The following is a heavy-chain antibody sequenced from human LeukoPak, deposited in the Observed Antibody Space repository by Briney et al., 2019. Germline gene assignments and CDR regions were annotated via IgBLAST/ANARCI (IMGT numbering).Heavy chain of an antibody. CDR1: GYTFTSYG. Sequence: ASVKVSCKASGYTFTSYGISWVRQAPGQGLEWMGWISAYNGNTKYAQKLQGRVTMTTDTSTSTAYMELRSLRSDDTAVYYCARGATRRVLWFGEFHLAFDYWGQGTLVSVSS. J-gene: IGHJ4*02. CDR3: ARGATRRVLWFGEFHLAFDY. V-gene: IGHV1-18*01. CDR2: ISAYNGNT. D-gene: IGHD3-10*01.